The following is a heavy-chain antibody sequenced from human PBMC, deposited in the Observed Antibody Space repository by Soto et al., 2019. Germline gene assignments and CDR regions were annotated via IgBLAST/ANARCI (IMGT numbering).Heavy chain of an antibody. CDR3: AKDAGYGSGSYYNAFDY. CDR2: ISGSGGST. Sequence: GGSLRLSCAASGFTFSSYAMSWVRQAPGKGLEWVSAISGSGGSTYYADSVKGRFTISRDNSKNTLYLQMNSLRAEDTAVYYCAKDAGYGSGSYYNAFDYWGQGTLVTVSS. D-gene: IGHD3-10*01. V-gene: IGHV3-23*01. J-gene: IGHJ4*02. CDR1: GFTFSSYA.